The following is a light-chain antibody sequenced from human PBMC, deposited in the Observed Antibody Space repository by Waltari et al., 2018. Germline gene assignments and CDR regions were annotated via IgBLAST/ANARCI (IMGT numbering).Light chain of an antibody. CDR1: ALPTKY. CDR3: HSLNSVGNGYV. J-gene: IGLJ1*01. Sequence: SNELTQPPSVSVSPGQTAXITCSGDALPTKYASWYQQKSGQAPVLVIYEDITRPSGIPXRXSGSSSGTVATLTISGAQVEDEAXXYCHSLNSVGNGYVFGTGTKFTVL. V-gene: IGLV3-10*01. CDR2: EDI.